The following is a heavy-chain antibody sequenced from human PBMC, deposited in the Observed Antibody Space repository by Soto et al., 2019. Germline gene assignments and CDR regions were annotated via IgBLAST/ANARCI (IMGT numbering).Heavy chain of an antibody. V-gene: IGHV4-4*07. CDR3: ARSPSSGWYAGAFDI. CDR1: GGSISRYY. CDR2: IYTSGST. Sequence: PSETLSLTCTVSGGSISRYYWSWIRQPSGKGLEWIGRIYTSGSTNYNPSLKSRVTMSVDTSKNQFSLKLSSVTAAGTAVYYCARSPSSGWYAGAFDIWGQGTMVTVSS. D-gene: IGHD6-19*01. J-gene: IGHJ3*02.